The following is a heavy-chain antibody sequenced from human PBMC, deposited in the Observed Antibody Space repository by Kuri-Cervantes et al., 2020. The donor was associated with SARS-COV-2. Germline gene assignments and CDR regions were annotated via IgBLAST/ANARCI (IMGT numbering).Heavy chain of an antibody. CDR3: AGGFDYGDYPYYYGMDV. CDR2: IVVGSGNT. Sequence: ASVKVSCKASGFTFTSSAVQWVRQARGQRLEWIGWIVVGSGNTNYAQKFQERVTITRDMSTSTAYMELSSLRSDDTAIYYCAGGFDYGDYPYYYGMDVWGQGTTVTVSS. D-gene: IGHD4-17*01. J-gene: IGHJ6*02. CDR1: GFTFTSSA. V-gene: IGHV1-58*01.